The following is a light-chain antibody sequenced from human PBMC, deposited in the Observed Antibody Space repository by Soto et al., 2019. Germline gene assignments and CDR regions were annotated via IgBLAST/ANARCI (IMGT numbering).Light chain of an antibody. V-gene: IGKV3-20*01. CDR3: HQYGSSWT. Sequence: EIVLTQSPGTLSLSPGERATLSCRASQSVSSSYLAWYQQKPVQAPRLLIYGASSRATGIPDRFSGSGSGTDFTLTISRLEPEDFAVYYCHQYGSSWTFGQGTKVDIK. CDR1: QSVSSSY. CDR2: GAS. J-gene: IGKJ1*01.